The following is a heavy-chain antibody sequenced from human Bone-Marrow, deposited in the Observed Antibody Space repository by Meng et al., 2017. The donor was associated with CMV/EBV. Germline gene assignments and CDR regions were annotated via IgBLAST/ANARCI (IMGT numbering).Heavy chain of an antibody. D-gene: IGHD3-9*01. CDR2: IIPIFGTA. Sequence: SVKVSCKASGGTFSSYAISWVRQAPGQGLEWMGGIIPIFGTANYAQKFQGRVTITTDESTSTAYMELSSLRSEDTAVYYCAREEGFEDILTGIERGGGMDVWGQGTTVTVSS. CDR3: AREEGFEDILTGIERGGGMDV. V-gene: IGHV1-69*05. J-gene: IGHJ6*02. CDR1: GGTFSSYA.